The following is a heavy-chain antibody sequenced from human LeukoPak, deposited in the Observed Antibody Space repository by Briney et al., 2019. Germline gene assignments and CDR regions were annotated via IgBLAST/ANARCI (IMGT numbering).Heavy chain of an antibody. V-gene: IGHV3-74*01. Sequence: GGSLRLSCAASGFTFTTYWMHWVRQAPGKGLVWVSHINSDGSITSYADSVKGRFTISRGNAKNTLYLQMNSLRAEDTAVYYCARGDFDYWGQGTLVTVSS. CDR1: GFTFTTYW. D-gene: IGHD3-16*01. J-gene: IGHJ4*02. CDR2: INSDGSIT. CDR3: ARGDFDY.